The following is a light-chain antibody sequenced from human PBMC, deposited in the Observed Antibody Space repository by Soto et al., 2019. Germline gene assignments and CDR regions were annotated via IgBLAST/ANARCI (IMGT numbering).Light chain of an antibody. V-gene: IGKV1-8*01. J-gene: IGKJ2*01. CDR2: AAA. CDR3: QQYLSYPYT. Sequence: AIRMTQSPSSFSASTGDRVTITCRASQGISSYLAWYQQKPGKAPKLLIYAAATLQRGAPSRFSASGSGTDFTLTISRLQYEDFATYCCQQYLSYPYTFGQGTKLEI. CDR1: QGISSY.